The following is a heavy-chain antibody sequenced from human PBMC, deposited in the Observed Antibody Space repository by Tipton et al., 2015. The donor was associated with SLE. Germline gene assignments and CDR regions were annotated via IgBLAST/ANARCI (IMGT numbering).Heavy chain of an antibody. CDR1: GSSISSGYS. Sequence: TLSLTCAVSGSSISSGYSWGWIRQPPGKGLEWIGSIYHSGCTYSNPSLKGRGTISVDTAKNQFSLKLSSVTAADTAVYYCASPGYSYGYHFDYWGQGTLVTVSS. V-gene: IGHV4-38-2*01. CDR2: IYHSGCT. J-gene: IGHJ4*02. D-gene: IGHD5-18*01. CDR3: ASPGYSYGYHFDY.